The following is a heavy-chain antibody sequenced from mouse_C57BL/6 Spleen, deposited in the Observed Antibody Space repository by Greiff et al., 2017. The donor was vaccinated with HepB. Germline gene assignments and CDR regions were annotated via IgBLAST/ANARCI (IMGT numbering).Heavy chain of an antibody. CDR2: IDPSDSYT. Sequence: QVQLQQPGAELVRPGTSVKLSCKASGYTFTSYWMHWVKQRPGQGLEWIGVIDPSDSYTNYNQKFKGKATLTVDTSSSTSYMQLSSLSSEDSAVYCCARRRITTVFDYWGQGTTLTVSS. J-gene: IGHJ2*01. CDR3: ARRRITTVFDY. CDR1: GYTFTSYW. D-gene: IGHD1-1*01. V-gene: IGHV1-59*01.